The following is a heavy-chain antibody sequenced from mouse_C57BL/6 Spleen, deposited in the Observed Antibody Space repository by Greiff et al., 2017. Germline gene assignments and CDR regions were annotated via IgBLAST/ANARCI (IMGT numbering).Heavy chain of an antibody. CDR1: GYTFTSYW. D-gene: IGHD2-12*01. CDR2: IYPSDSET. Sequence: QVHVKQPGAELVRPGSSVKLSCKASGYTFTSYWMDWVKQRPGQGLEWIGNIYPSDSETHYNQKFKDKATLTVDKSSSTAYMQLSSLTSEDSAVYYCARRLTYHSGGYYAMDYWGQGTSVTVSS. V-gene: IGHV1-61*01. CDR3: ARRLTYHSGGYYAMDY. J-gene: IGHJ4*01.